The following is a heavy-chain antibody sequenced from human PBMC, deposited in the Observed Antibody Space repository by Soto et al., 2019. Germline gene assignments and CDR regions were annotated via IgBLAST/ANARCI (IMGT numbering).Heavy chain of an antibody. CDR3: ATDRVAFDM. Sequence: ASVEVSCKASGYMFTGYYIHWVRQAPGQGLEWMGWINPKSGGTKYAEKFRGRVSMTGDTSITTAYLELSSLTSDDTAVYYCATDRVAFDMWGQGTKVTVSS. V-gene: IGHV1-2*02. D-gene: IGHD3-22*01. CDR1: GYMFTGYY. CDR2: INPKSGGT. J-gene: IGHJ3*02.